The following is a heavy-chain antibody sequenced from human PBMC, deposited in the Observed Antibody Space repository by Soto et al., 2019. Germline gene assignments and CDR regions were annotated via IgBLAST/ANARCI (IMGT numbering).Heavy chain of an antibody. V-gene: IGHV4-61*01. CDR2: IYYSGST. D-gene: IGHD5-18*01. CDR1: GGSVSSGSYY. Sequence: ASETLSLTCTVSGGSVSSGSYYWSWIRQPPGKGLEWIGYIYYSGSTNYNPSLKSRVTISVDTSKNQFSLKLSSVTAADTAVYYCAGNEDTAMGSPVDYWGQGTLVTVSS. J-gene: IGHJ4*02. CDR3: AGNEDTAMGSPVDY.